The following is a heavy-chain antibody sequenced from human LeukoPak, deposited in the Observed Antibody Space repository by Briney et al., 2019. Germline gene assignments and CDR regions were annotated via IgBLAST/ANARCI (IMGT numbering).Heavy chain of an antibody. J-gene: IGHJ4*02. CDR1: GFTVNTNY. V-gene: IGHV3-53*01. D-gene: IGHD3-10*01. CDR3: ARALGHYYGSGGNYYFDY. CDR2: IYSGGYT. Sequence: PGGSLRLSCAASGFTVNTNYMSWVRQAPGKGLEWVSVIYSGGYTYYADSAKGRFTISRDNSENTLYLQMNSLRAEDTAVYYCARALGHYYGSGGNYYFDYWGQGTLVTVSS.